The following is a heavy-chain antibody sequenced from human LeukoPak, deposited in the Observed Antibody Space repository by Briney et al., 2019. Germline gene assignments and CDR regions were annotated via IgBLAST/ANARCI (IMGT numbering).Heavy chain of an antibody. CDR3: STLAYCSGGRCYGFDY. CDR2: IESKTDGGAT. V-gene: IGHV3-15*04. J-gene: IGHJ4*02. Sequence: GXSLRLSCVVSGLTFSNAWMTWVRQAPGKGLEWVGRIESKTDGGATDYAAPVKGRFTISRDESKNKQYLQMNSLKTEDTAVYYCSTLAYCSGGRCYGFDYWGQGALVTVSS. D-gene: IGHD2-15*01. CDR1: GLTFSNAW.